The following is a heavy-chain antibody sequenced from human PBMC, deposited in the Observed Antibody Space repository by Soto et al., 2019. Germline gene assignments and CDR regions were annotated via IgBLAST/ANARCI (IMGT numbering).Heavy chain of an antibody. CDR1: GFRFSNYG. J-gene: IGHJ4*02. CDR2: ISGSSNTI. D-gene: IGHD3-16*02. V-gene: IGHV3-48*01. Sequence: GGSLRLSCAGSGFRFSNYGINWVRQAPGKGLEWIAYISGSSNTIYYADSVKGRFTISRDNAKKSVDLQMGSLRAEDTAVYHCARDEALLLWAGEPSSYFDYWGQAPLVTV. CDR3: ARDEALLLWAGEPSSYFDY.